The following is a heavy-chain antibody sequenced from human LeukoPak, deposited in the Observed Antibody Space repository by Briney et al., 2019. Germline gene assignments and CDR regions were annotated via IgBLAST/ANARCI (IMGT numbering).Heavy chain of an antibody. CDR1: GGSISSGSYS. V-gene: IGHV4-30-2*01. CDR3: ARVRYYYDSSAKSYDAFDI. D-gene: IGHD3-22*01. Sequence: SETLSLTCAVSGGSISSGSYSWSWIRQPPGKGLEWIGYIYPRGSTYYNPSLKSRVILSLDKSANQFSLNLSSVTAADTAVYYCARVRYYYDSSAKSYDAFDIWGQGTMVTVSS. J-gene: IGHJ3*02. CDR2: IYPRGST.